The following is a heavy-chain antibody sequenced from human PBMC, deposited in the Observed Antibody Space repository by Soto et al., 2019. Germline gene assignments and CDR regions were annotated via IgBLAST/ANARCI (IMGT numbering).Heavy chain of an antibody. J-gene: IGHJ4*02. CDR1: GFTFKNNG. V-gene: IGHV3-30*18. Sequence: QVQLVESGGGVVQPGRSLRVSCAASGFTFKNNGMHWVRQAPGKGLEWVAIISYHGNNQFYADSVKGRFTISRDNSNNTLYLEMNSLRPEDTAVYYCAKDLALGFWSGNYYFDHWGQGTLVTVSS. CDR2: ISYHGNNQ. D-gene: IGHD3-3*01. CDR3: AKDLALGFWSGNYYFDH.